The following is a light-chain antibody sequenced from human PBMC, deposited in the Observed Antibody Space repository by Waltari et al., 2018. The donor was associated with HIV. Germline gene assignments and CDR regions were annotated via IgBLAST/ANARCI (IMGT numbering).Light chain of an antibody. CDR1: SRDVGGSKY. V-gene: IGLV2-11*01. J-gene: IGLJ1*01. CDR3: CSYAGSYSYV. CDR2: DVS. Sequence: QSALTQPRSVSGSPGQSVTISCTGSSRDVGGSKYVSWYEQHPGNAPKLMIYDVSKRPSGVPDRFSGSKSGNTASLTISGLQAEDEADYYCCSYAGSYSYVFGTGTKVTVL.